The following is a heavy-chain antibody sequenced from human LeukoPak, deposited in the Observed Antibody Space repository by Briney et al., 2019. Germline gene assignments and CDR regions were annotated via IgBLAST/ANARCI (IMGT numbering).Heavy chain of an antibody. D-gene: IGHD3-10*01. J-gene: IGHJ6*03. Sequence: SETLSLTCTVSGGSISSSSYYWGWIRQPPGKGLERIGSIYYSGSTYYNPSLKSRVTISVDTSKNQFSLKLSSVTAADTAVYYCARNPLGYYGSGSYYNFSYYYYYMDVWGKGTTVTVSS. CDR3: ARNPLGYYGSGSYYNFSYYYYYMDV. CDR1: GGSISSSSYY. V-gene: IGHV4-39*07. CDR2: IYYSGST.